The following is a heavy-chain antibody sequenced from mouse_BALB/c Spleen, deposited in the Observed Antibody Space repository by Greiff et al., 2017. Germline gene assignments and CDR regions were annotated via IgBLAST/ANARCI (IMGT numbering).Heavy chain of an antibody. Sequence: VQLKQSGAELVKPGASVKLSCTASGFNIKDTYMHWVKQRPEQGLEWIGRIDPANGNTKYDPKFQGKATITADTSSNTAYLQLSSLTSEDTAVYYCASYYGNYVAWFAYWGQGTLVTVSA. J-gene: IGHJ3*01. CDR3: ASYYGNYVAWFAY. CDR2: IDPANGNT. CDR1: GFNIKDTY. D-gene: IGHD2-1*01. V-gene: IGHV14-3*02.